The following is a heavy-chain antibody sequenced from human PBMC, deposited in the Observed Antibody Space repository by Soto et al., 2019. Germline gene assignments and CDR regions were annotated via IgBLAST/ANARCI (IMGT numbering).Heavy chain of an antibody. CDR2: ISAYNGNT. CDR1: GYTFTNFG. J-gene: IGHJ4*02. CDR3: TDCGRTSFDC. Sequence: ASVKVSCKASGYTFTNFGISWVRQAPGQGLEWMGWISAYNGNTNYAQNFQGRVTMTTDTSTSTAYMELRSLRSDDTAVYYCTDCGRTSFDCWGQGTLVTVSS. D-gene: IGHD2-21*01. V-gene: IGHV1-18*01.